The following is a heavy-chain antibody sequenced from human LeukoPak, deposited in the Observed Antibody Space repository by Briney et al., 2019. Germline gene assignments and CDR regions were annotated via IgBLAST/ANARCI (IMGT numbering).Heavy chain of an antibody. CDR1: GFTFSSYG. V-gene: IGHV3-30*03. J-gene: IGHJ4*02. CDR2: ISYDGSNK. CDR3: ARDPPRDDYGDYALDY. D-gene: IGHD4-17*01. Sequence: PGGSLRLSCAASGFTFSSYGMHWVRQAPGKGLEWVAVISYDGSNKYYADSVKGRFTISRDNSKNTLYLQMNSLRAEDTAVYYCARDPPRDDYGDYALDYWGQGTLVTVSS.